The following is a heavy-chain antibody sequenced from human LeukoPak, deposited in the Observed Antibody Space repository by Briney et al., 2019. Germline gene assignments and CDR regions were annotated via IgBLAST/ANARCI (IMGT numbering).Heavy chain of an antibody. V-gene: IGHV1-18*01. CDR2: ISAYNGNT. CDR3: ARGDSGSYHNWFDP. D-gene: IGHD1-26*01. CDR1: GHTFTSYG. J-gene: IGHJ5*02. Sequence: ASVKVSCKASGHTFTSYGISWVRQAPGQGLEWMGWISAYNGNTNYAQKLQGRVTMTTDTSTSTAYMELRSLRSDDTAVYYCARGDSGSYHNWFDPWGQGTLVTVSS.